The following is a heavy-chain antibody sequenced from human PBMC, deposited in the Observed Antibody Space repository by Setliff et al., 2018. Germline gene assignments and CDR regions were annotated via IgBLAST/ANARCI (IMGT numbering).Heavy chain of an antibody. CDR1: GGTFSSYA. V-gene: IGHV1-69*05. CDR2: IIPIFGTA. D-gene: IGHD3-22*01. CDR3: ARDWPNTSADY. J-gene: IGHJ4*02. Sequence: ASVKVSCKASGGTFSSYAISWVRQAPGQGLEWMGGIIPIFGTANYAQKFQDRVTMTTDTSTSTVYMELRSLRFDDTALYYCARDWPNTSADYWGQGTLVTVSS.